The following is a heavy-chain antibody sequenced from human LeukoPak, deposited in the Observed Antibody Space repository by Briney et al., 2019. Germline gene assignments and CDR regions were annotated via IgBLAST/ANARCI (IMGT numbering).Heavy chain of an antibody. J-gene: IGHJ6*04. D-gene: IGHD3-3*01. V-gene: IGHV3-74*01. CDR2: INSDGSIT. Sequence: GGSLRLSCAASGLTFSTYWMHWVRQAPGKGLVWVSRINSDGSITNHADSVKGRFTISRDNAKNTLYLQMNSLRTEDTAVYYCARDGVGVDVWGKGTTVTVSS. CDR3: ARDGVGVDV. CDR1: GLTFSTYW.